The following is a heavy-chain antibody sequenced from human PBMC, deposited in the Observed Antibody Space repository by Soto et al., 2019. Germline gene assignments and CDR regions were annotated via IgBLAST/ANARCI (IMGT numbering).Heavy chain of an antibody. CDR1: GGSISSSRYY. J-gene: IGHJ6*02. V-gene: IGHV4-39*01. D-gene: IGHD3-22*01. CDR3: ASMYYYDSSGLPLYYYYYGMDV. CDR2: IYYSGST. Sequence: PSETLSLTCTVSGGSISSSRYYWGWIRQPPGKGLEWIGSIYYSGSTYYNPSLKSRVTISVGTSKNQFSLKLSSVTAADTAVYYCASMYYYDSSGLPLYYYYYGMDVWGQGTTVT.